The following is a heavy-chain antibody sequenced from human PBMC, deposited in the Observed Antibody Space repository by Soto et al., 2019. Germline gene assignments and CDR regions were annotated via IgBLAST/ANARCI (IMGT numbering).Heavy chain of an antibody. D-gene: IGHD3-9*01. CDR2: ISWNSGSI. V-gene: IGHV3-9*01. J-gene: IGHJ5*02. Sequence: EVQLVESGGGLVQPGRSLRLSCAASGFTFDDYAMHWVRQAPGKGLEWVSGISWNSGSIGYADSVKGRFTISRDNAKNSLYLQMNSLRAEDTALYYCAKGEHYDILTGYYSTWGQGTLVTVSS. CDR3: AKGEHYDILTGYYST. CDR1: GFTFDDYA.